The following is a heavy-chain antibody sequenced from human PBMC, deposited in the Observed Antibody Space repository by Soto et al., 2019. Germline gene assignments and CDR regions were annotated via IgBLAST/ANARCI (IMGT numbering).Heavy chain of an antibody. D-gene: IGHD3-22*01. CDR3: AKGHYYDSSGYRVPCYYYGMDV. CDR2: IYPGDSDT. Sequence: PGESLKISCKGSGYSFTSYWIGWVRQMPGKGLEWMGIIYPGDSDTRYSPYFQGQVTISRDNSKNTLYLQMNSLRAEDTAVYYCAKGHYYDSSGYRVPCYYYGMDVWGQGTTVTVSS. J-gene: IGHJ6*02. CDR1: GYSFTSYW. V-gene: IGHV5-51*01.